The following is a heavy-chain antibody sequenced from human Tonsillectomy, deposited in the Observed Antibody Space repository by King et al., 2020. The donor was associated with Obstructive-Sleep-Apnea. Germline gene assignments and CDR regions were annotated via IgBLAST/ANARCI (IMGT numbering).Heavy chain of an antibody. CDR1: GFSLSTSGVG. Sequence: ITLKESGPTLVKPTQTLTLTCTFSGFSLSTSGVGVGWIRQPPGKALEWLALIYWDDDMLYSPSLKRRLTITKDTPKNQVALTMTNMDPVDTATYYCAHRRGWTYYFDYWGQGTLVTVSS. CDR2: IYWDDDM. V-gene: IGHV2-5*02. J-gene: IGHJ4*02. D-gene: IGHD3/OR15-3a*01. CDR3: AHRRGWTYYFDY.